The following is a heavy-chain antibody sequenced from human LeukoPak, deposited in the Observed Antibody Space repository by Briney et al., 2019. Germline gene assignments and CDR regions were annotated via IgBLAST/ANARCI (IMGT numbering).Heavy chain of an antibody. CDR1: GFTFSNYD. D-gene: IGHD3-3*01. CDR2: ISNNGKTI. J-gene: IGHJ4*02. Sequence: GGSLRLSCAASGFTFSNYDMDWVRQAPGKGLEWVAYISNNGKTIYYADCVKGRFTISRDNARSSLYLQMNSLRTEDTAVYYCVFDIWILGGHWGQGTLVGVA. V-gene: IGHV3-48*03. CDR3: VFDIWILGGH.